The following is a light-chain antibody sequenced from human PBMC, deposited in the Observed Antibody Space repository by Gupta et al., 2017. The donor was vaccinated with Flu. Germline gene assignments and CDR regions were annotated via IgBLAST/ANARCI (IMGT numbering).Light chain of an antibody. CDR3: QQRASTLFT. Sequence: DIQMTQSPSSLSASVGDRVTITCRASQRISSYLNWYQQKPGKAPKLLIYAASSLQSGVPSRFSGSGSGTDFTLTINSLQPEDFAIYFCQQRASTLFTFGGGTKVEIK. CDR1: QRISSY. CDR2: AAS. J-gene: IGKJ4*01. V-gene: IGKV1-39*01.